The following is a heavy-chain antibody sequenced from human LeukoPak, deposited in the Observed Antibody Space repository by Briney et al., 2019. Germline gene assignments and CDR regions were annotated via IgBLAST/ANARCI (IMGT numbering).Heavy chain of an antibody. Sequence: GGSLRLSCAASGFTFSSYAMSWVRQAPGEGLEWVSAISGSGGSTYYADSVKGRFTISRDNSKNTLYLQMNSLRAEDTAVYYCAKDRFGGWFGELDYWGQGTLVTVSS. CDR2: ISGSGGST. V-gene: IGHV3-23*01. D-gene: IGHD3-10*01. J-gene: IGHJ4*02. CDR3: AKDRFGGWFGELDY. CDR1: GFTFSSYA.